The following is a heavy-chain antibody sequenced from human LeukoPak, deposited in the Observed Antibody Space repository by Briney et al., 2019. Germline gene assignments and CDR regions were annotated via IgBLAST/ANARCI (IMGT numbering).Heavy chain of an antibody. D-gene: IGHD1-26*01. V-gene: IGHV4-39*07. CDR1: GGSISSSSYY. CDR2: IYYSGST. J-gene: IGHJ4*02. CDR3: ARDTDSGSYLTFDY. Sequence: SETLSLTCTVSGGSISSSSYYWGWIRQPPGKGLEWIGSIYYSGSTYYNPSLKSRVTISVDTSKNQLSLKLSSVTAADTAVYYCARDTDSGSYLTFDYWGQGTLVTVSS.